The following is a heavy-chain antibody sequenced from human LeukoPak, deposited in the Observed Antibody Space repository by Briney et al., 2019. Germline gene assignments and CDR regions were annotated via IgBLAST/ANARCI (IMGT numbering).Heavy chain of an antibody. D-gene: IGHD3-10*01. CDR2: INPSGGST. Sequence: GASVKVSCKASGYTFTSYYMHWVRQAPGQGLEWMGIINPSGGSTSYEQKFQGRVTMTRDMSTSTVYLELSSLRSEDTAVYYCARVVVRGVIIGGLDYWGQGTLVTVSS. CDR1: GYTFTSYY. V-gene: IGHV1-46*01. J-gene: IGHJ4*02. CDR3: ARVVVRGVIIGGLDY.